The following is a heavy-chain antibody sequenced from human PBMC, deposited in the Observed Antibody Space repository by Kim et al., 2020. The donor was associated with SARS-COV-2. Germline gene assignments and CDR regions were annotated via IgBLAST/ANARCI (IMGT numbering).Heavy chain of an antibody. CDR3: GSSFEY. J-gene: IGHJ4*02. CDR2: GGRGAT. V-gene: IGHV3-23*01. Sequence: GGRGATYHADSAKARSTMSRDNSKNTLYLQMNSMRADATAVYYCGSSFEYWGQGALVTVSS.